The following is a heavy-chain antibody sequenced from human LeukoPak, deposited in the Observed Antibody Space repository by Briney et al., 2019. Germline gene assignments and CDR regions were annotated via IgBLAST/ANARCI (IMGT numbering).Heavy chain of an antibody. J-gene: IGHJ6*02. V-gene: IGHV1-2*04. Sequence: ASVKVSCKASGYTFTGYYMHWVRQAPGQGLEWMGWINPNSGGTNYAQKFQGWVTMTRDTSISTAYMELSRLRSDDTAVYYCARDRYYGSGSYYRHYYYGMDVWGQGTTVTVTS. D-gene: IGHD3-10*01. CDR2: INPNSGGT. CDR1: GYTFTGYY. CDR3: ARDRYYGSGSYYRHYYYGMDV.